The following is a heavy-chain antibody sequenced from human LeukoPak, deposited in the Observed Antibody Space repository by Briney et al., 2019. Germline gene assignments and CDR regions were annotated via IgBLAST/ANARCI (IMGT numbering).Heavy chain of an antibody. D-gene: IGHD6-13*01. CDR2: IYYSGSA. Sequence: SETLSLTCTVSGGSISSYYWSWIRQPPGKGLEWIWYIYYSGSANYNPSLKSRVTISVDTYKNPFYLWLSSVTAADPDVYYCARDLAAASHDAFDIWGQGTMVTVSS. V-gene: IGHV4-59*01. CDR1: GGSISSYY. J-gene: IGHJ3*02. CDR3: ARDLAAASHDAFDI.